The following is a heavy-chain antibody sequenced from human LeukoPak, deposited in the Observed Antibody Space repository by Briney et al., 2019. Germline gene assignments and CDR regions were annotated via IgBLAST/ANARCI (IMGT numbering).Heavy chain of an antibody. Sequence: SETLSLTCTVSGGSISSRPYYWGWIRQPPGKGLEWIGTIYSSGTTYYNPSLKSRVTISLDTSKNQFSLKLSSVTAADTAVYYCARELGYLNWFDPWGQGTLVTVSS. V-gene: IGHV4-39*07. CDR2: IYSSGTT. J-gene: IGHJ5*02. D-gene: IGHD1-1*01. CDR3: ARELGYLNWFDP. CDR1: GGSISSRPYY.